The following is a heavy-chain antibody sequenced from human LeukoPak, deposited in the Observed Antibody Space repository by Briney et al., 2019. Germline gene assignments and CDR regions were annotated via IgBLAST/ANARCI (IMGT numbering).Heavy chain of an antibody. CDR1: GYSLTELS. CDR2: FDPEDGET. D-gene: IGHD3-22*01. Sequence: ASVKVSCKVSGYSLTELSMHWVRQAPGKGLEWMGGFDPEDGETIYAQKFQGRVTMTEDTSTDTAYMELSSLRSEDTAVYYCATHYDSSGYPFDYWGQGTLVTVSS. V-gene: IGHV1-24*01. CDR3: ATHYDSSGYPFDY. J-gene: IGHJ4*02.